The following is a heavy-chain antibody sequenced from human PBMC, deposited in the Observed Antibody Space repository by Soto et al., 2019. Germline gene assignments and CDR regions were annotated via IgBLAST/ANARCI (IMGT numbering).Heavy chain of an antibody. V-gene: IGHV3-21*01. CDR1: GFTFSSYS. CDR3: ARDLQWLGPGYYYYGMDV. CDR2: IISSSSYI. Sequence: EVQLVESGGGLVKPGGSLRLSCAASGFTFSSYSMNWVRQAPGKGLEWVSSIISSSSYIYYADSVKGRFTISRDNAKNSLYLQMSSLGAEDTAVYYCARDLQWLGPGYYYYGMDVWGQGTTVTVSS. D-gene: IGHD6-19*01. J-gene: IGHJ6*02.